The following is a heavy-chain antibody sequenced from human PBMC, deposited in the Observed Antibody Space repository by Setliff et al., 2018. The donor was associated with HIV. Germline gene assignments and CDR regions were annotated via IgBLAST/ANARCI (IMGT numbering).Heavy chain of an antibody. CDR2: IFASGST. Sequence: PSETLSLTCTVSGGSISTYYLTWIRQPAGKGLEWIGRIFASGSTNYNPSLKSRVTMSVDTCKNQFSLRLSSVTAADTAVYYCVGGLRSRSQGHFDYWGQGTLVTVSS. CDR3: VGGLRSRSQGHFDY. D-gene: IGHD5-12*01. V-gene: IGHV4-4*07. J-gene: IGHJ4*02. CDR1: GGSISTYY.